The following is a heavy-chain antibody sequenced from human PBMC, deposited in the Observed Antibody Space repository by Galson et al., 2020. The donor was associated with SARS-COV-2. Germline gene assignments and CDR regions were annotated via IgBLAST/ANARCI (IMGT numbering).Heavy chain of an antibody. CDR1: GFTFNDYA. D-gene: IGHD4-17*01. J-gene: IGHJ3*02. Sequence: GSLKISCVGSGFTFNDYAMHWVRQAPGKGLEWVSLISGDATAIYYADSVKGRFTISRDNSKNSLTLHMNSLRTEDTALYFCVKDSDYYGHYRSAYDMWCQGTVVTVSS. CDR2: ISGDATAI. CDR3: VKDSDYYGHYRSAYDM. V-gene: IGHV3-43*02.